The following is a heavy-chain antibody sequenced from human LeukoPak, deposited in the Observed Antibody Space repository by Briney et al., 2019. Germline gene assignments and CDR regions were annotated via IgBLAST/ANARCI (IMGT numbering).Heavy chain of an antibody. D-gene: IGHD3-22*01. CDR2: ISSSGSTI. V-gene: IGHV3-48*03. CDR3: ARDPRGPTGYDHSGRDTFDY. CDR1: GFTFSSYE. Sequence: GGSLRLSCAASGFTFSSYEMNWVRQAPGKGLEWVSYISSSGSTIYYADSVKGRFTISRDNAKNSLYLQMNSLRGDDTAIYYCARDPRGPTGYDHSGRDTFDYWGQGTLVTVSS. J-gene: IGHJ4*02.